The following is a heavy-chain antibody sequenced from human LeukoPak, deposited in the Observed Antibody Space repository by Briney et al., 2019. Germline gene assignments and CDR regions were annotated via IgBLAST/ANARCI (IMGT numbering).Heavy chain of an antibody. D-gene: IGHD1-26*01. J-gene: IGHJ4*02. Sequence: GGSLRLSCAASGFTFSSYAMSWVRQAPGKGLEWVSVISGSGGSTYYADSVKGRFTISRDNSKNTLYLQMNSLRVEDTAVYYCARDSSWELPDYWGQGTLVTVSS. CDR3: ARDSSWELPDY. V-gene: IGHV3-23*01. CDR2: ISGSGGST. CDR1: GFTFSSYA.